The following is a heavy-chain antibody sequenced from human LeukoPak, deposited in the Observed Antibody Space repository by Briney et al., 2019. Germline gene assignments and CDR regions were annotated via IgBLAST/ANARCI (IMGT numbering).Heavy chain of an antibody. CDR2: INPSGGST. CDR3: ARVTTVREYDY. CDR1: GYTFTSYY. J-gene: IGHJ4*02. D-gene: IGHD3-10*01. Sequence: GASVKVSCKASGYTFTSYYMHWVRQAPGQGLEWMGIINPSGGSTSYPQKFQGRVTMTRDTSTSTVYMELSSLRSEDTAVYYCARVTTVREYDYWGQGTLVTVSS. V-gene: IGHV1-46*01.